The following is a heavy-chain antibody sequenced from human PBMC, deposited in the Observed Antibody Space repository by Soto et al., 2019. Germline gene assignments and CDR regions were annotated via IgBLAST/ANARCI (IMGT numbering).Heavy chain of an antibody. CDR2: IKPDGSEK. J-gene: IGHJ6*02. CDR3: ARVKFVVVPAAPGGMDV. D-gene: IGHD2-2*01. V-gene: IGHV3-7*01. Sequence: EVQLVESGGGLVQPGGSLRLSCAASGFTFSRYWMSWVRQAPGKGLEWVANIKPDGSEKYYVDSVKGRFTISRDNAKNSLYLQMNSLRAEDTAVYYCARVKFVVVPAAPGGMDVCGQGTTVTVSS. CDR1: GFTFSRYW.